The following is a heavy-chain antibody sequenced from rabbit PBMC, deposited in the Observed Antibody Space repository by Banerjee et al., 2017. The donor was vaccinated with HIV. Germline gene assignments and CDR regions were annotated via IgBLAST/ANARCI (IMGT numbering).Heavy chain of an antibody. J-gene: IGHJ4*01. CDR2: FYVGSSGST. CDR3: ARAGSGYRQFDL. V-gene: IGHV1S40*01. CDR1: GFSFSRDYD. Sequence: QSLEESGGDLVKPGASLTLTCTASGFSFSRDYDMCWVRQAPGKGLEWITCFYVGSSGSTYYASWAKGRFTISKTSSTTVTLQVTSLTAADTATYFCARAGSGYRQFDLWGPGTLVTVS. D-gene: IGHD8-1*01.